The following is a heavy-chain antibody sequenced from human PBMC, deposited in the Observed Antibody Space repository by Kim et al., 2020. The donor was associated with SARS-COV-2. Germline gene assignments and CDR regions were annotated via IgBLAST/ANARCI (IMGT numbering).Heavy chain of an antibody. CDR2: TRNKANSYIT. D-gene: IGHD6-13*01. CDR3: VRAAAGLDC. J-gene: IGHJ4*01. V-gene: IGHV3-72*01. CDR1: GFTLSDYY. Sequence: LSLTCEASGFTLSDYYIDWVRQAPGRGLEWVGRTRNKANSYITEYAASVQGRFTISRDDSKNSLYLQMISLKTEDTAVYYCVRAAAGLDCWGHGVVVFVSS.